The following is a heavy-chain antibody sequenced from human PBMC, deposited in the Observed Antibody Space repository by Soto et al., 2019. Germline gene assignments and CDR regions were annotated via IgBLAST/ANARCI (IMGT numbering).Heavy chain of an antibody. CDR1: GFSLTTDGVG. CDR3: AHIIYFDVLTGSYFDY. V-gene: IGHV2-5*02. Sequence: QITLKESGPTLVKPTQTLTLTCTFSGFSLTTDGVGVGWIRQPPGQALEWLALIFWDDDERYSTSLRNRLTITKDTSKNQVVLTMANMDTVDTVTYCCAHIIYFDVLTGSYFDYWGQGSLITVSS. J-gene: IGHJ4*02. D-gene: IGHD3-9*01. CDR2: IFWDDDE.